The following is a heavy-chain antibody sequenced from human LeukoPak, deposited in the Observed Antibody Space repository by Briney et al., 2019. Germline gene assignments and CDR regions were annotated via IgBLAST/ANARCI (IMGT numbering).Heavy chain of an antibody. CDR1: GFTFSSYE. D-gene: IGHD5-24*01. Sequence: GGSLRLSCAASGFTFSSYEMNWVRQAPGKGLEYVSAISSNGGSTYYANSVKGRFTISRDNSKNTLYLQMGSLRAEDMAVYYCARDPERWLQRGFYYYYYMDVWGKGTTVTVSS. CDR2: ISSNGGST. CDR3: ARDPERWLQRGFYYYYYMDV. V-gene: IGHV3-64*01. J-gene: IGHJ6*03.